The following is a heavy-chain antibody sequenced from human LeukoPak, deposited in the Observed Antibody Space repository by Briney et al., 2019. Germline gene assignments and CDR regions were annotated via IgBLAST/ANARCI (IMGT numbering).Heavy chain of an antibody. V-gene: IGHV3-21*06. J-gene: IGHJ4*02. Sequence: GGALRLSCAASGCTFSAYSMNWVRQAPGKGLEWVATISSNSNYIYYADSGKGRFAISRDNARDSVSLQIDSLRAEDTAVYFCTSDLSARFPGGFDYWGQGILVTVPS. D-gene: IGHD3-10*01. CDR1: GCTFSAYS. CDR3: TSDLSARFPGGFDY. CDR2: ISSNSNYI.